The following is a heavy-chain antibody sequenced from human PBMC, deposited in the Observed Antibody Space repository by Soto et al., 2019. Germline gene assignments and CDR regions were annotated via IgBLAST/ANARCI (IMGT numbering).Heavy chain of an antibody. CDR2: ISGTGGRI. CDR3: AKSLNINWKNWFDP. J-gene: IGHJ5*02. V-gene: IGHV3-23*01. Sequence: EVQLLESGGGLVQPGGSLRLSCAASGFTFSSNAMNWVRQAPGKGLEWVSVISGTGGRIYYADSVKGRFTISRDNSKNTLYLKMNSLRVEDTAVYYCAKSLNINWKNWFDPWGQGTLVTVSS. CDR1: GFTFSSNA. D-gene: IGHD1-1*01.